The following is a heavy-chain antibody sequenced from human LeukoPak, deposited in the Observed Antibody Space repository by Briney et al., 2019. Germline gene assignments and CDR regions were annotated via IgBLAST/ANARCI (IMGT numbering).Heavy chain of an antibody. D-gene: IGHD3-10*01. V-gene: IGHV1-2*02. CDR1: GYTFTGYY. J-gene: IGHJ6*03. Sequence: ASVKVSCKASGYTFTGYYMHWVRQAPGQGLEWMGWINPNSGGTNYAQKFQGRVTMTRDTSISTAYMELSRLRSDDTAVYYCARGGSGLLGADYYYYMDVWGKGTTVTISS. CDR3: ARGGSGLLGADYYYYMDV. CDR2: INPNSGGT.